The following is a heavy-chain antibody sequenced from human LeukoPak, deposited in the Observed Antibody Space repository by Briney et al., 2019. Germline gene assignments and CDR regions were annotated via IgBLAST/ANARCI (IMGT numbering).Heavy chain of an antibody. CDR3: AREGCSGGSCYSAHNYYYGMDV. V-gene: IGHV1-69*06. CDR1: GGTFSSYA. J-gene: IGHJ6*02. CDR2: IIPIFGTA. D-gene: IGHD2-15*01. Sequence: GASVKVSCKASGGTFSSYAISWVRQAPGQGLEWMGGIIPIFGTANYAQKFQGRVTITADKSTSTAYMELSSLRSEDTAVYYCAREGCSGGSCYSAHNYYYGMDVWGQGTTVTVSS.